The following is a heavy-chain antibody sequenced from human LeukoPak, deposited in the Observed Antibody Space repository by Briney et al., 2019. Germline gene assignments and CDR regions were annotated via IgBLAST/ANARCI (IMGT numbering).Heavy chain of an antibody. V-gene: IGHV1-3*01. CDR3: ARAVAGPSPNDY. CDR2: IIAANGNT. J-gene: IGHJ4*02. CDR1: GYTFTGYY. Sequence: ASVKVSCKASGYTFTGYYMHWVRQAPGQRLEWMGWIIAANGNTKSSQKFQDRVTFTRDLTARTAHMELSRLSSQDTAIYFCARAVAGPSPNDYWGQGTLVTVSS. D-gene: IGHD6-19*01.